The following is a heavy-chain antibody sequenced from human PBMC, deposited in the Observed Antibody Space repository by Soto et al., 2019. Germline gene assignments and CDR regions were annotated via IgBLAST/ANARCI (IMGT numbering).Heavy chain of an antibody. J-gene: IGHJ4*02. CDR2: IYSGGST. V-gene: IGHV3-53*01. D-gene: IGHD2-2*02. CDR1: GFTVSSSN. Sequence: ESGGGLVQPGGSLRLSCAASGFTVSSSNMNWVRQTPGKGLEWVSLIYSGGSTYYADSVKGRFTISRDSSQNTLDLQMNSLAAEDTAVYYCVREGKSSASCNTGCHFDYWGQGTLVTVSS. CDR3: VREGKSSASCNTGCHFDY.